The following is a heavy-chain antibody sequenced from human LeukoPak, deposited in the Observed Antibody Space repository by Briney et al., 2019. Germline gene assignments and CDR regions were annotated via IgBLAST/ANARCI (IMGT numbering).Heavy chain of an antibody. D-gene: IGHD3-22*01. CDR2: IYYSGST. Sequence: SETLSLTCTVSGGSISSYYWSWIRQPPGKGLEWIGYIYYSGSTNYNPSLKSRVTISVDTSKNQFSQKLSSVTAADTAVYYCARVSYAYDSSGYYSRSYYYYYMDVWGKGTTVTVSS. J-gene: IGHJ6*03. CDR3: ARVSYAYDSSGYYSRSYYYYYMDV. CDR1: GGSISSYY. V-gene: IGHV4-59*01.